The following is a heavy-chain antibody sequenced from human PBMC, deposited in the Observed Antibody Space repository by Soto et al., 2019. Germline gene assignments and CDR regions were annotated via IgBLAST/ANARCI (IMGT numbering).Heavy chain of an antibody. Sequence: ASVKVSCKGFGYSFMKYDINWVRQAPGQGLEWVGWISPYSGYTHSAQKFHGRLTLTTDTAASTAYMGLRILRSADTVLYYCAREASVLIPAAQPSRFDSWGQGTLVTVSS. V-gene: IGHV1-18*01. CDR3: AREASVLIPAAQPSRFDS. CDR2: ISPYSGYT. J-gene: IGHJ4*02. CDR1: GYSFMKYD. D-gene: IGHD2-2*01.